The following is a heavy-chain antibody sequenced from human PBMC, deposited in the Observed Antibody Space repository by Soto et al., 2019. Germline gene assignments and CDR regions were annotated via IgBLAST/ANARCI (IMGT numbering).Heavy chain of an antibody. V-gene: IGHV1-8*01. CDR1: GYTFTSYD. CDR3: AAAGPYYYDSSGYYVIVPKYGMDV. Sequence: ASVKVSCKASGYTFTSYDINWVRQATGQGLEWMGWMNPNSGNTNYAQKFQERVTITRDMSTSTAYMELSSLRSEDTAVYYCAAAGPYYYDSSGYYVIVPKYGMDVWGQGTKVTVSS. D-gene: IGHD3-22*01. J-gene: IGHJ6*02. CDR2: MNPNSGNT.